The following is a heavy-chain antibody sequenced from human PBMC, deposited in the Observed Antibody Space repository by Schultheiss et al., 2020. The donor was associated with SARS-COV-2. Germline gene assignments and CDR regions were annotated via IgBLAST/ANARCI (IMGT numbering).Heavy chain of an antibody. V-gene: IGHV3-33*01. CDR3: ARSTRYYYYYGMDV. CDR2: IWYDGSNK. Sequence: GESLKISCAASGFTFSSYGMHWVRQAPGKGLEWVADIWYDGSNKYYADSVKGRFTISRDNSKNTLYLQMNSLRAEDTAVYYCARSTRYYYYYGMDVWGQGTTVTVSS. J-gene: IGHJ6*02. CDR1: GFTFSSYG. D-gene: IGHD2-2*01.